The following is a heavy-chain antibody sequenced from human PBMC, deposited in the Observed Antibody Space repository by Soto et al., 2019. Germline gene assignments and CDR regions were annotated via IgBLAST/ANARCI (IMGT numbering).Heavy chain of an antibody. CDR1: GGSITSTDYY. CDR3: ARDAMAGTGYFDY. Sequence: QLQLQESGPGLVKPSETLSLTCTVSGGSITSTDYYWGWIRQPPGKGLEWIGSIYYSGNTYHNPSLKIRFTISVDTSKNQFSLKLTSVTAADTAVYYGARDAMAGTGYFDYWGQGTLVAVSS. J-gene: IGHJ4*02. CDR2: IYYSGNT. V-gene: IGHV4-39*01. D-gene: IGHD6-19*01.